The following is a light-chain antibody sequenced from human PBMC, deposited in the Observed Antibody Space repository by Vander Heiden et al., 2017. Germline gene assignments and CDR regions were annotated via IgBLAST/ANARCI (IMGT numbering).Light chain of an antibody. Sequence: DIVMTQSPDSLAVSLGERATINCQSSQSVLDRSNNKNYLAWYQQKPGQPPRLLIYWASTRESGVPDRFSGSGSGTDFTLTISSLQAEDVAVYYCQQYNSIQLTFGGGTKVEIK. V-gene: IGKV4-1*01. CDR2: WAS. J-gene: IGKJ4*01. CDR1: QSVLDRSNNKNY. CDR3: QQYNSIQLT.